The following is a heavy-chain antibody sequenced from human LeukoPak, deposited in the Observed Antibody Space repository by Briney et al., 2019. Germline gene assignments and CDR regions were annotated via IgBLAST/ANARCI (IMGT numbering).Heavy chain of an antibody. V-gene: IGHV1-2*02. CDR3: ARAEGTIFGVVILRYFDY. D-gene: IGHD3-3*01. CDR2: INPNSGGT. Sequence: ASVKVSCKASGYTFTGYYMHWVRQAPGQGPEWMGWINPNSGGTNYAQKFQGRVTMTRDTSISTAYMELSRLRSDDTAVYYCARAEGTIFGVVILRYFDYWGQGTLVTVSS. J-gene: IGHJ4*02. CDR1: GYTFTGYY.